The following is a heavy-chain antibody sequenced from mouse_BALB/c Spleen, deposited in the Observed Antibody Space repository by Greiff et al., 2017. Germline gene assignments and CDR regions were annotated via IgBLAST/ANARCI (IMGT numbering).Heavy chain of an antibody. CDR3: ERLITTAFYAMDY. D-gene: IGHD1-2*01. Sequence: EVKLMESGGGLVKPGGSLKLSCAASGFAFSSYDMSWVRQTPEKRLEWVAYISSGGGSTYYPDTVKGRFTISRDNAKNTLYLQMSSLKSEDTAMYFCERLITTAFYAMDYWGQGTSVTVSS. CDR2: ISSGGGST. CDR1: GFAFSSYD. V-gene: IGHV5-12-1*01. J-gene: IGHJ4*01.